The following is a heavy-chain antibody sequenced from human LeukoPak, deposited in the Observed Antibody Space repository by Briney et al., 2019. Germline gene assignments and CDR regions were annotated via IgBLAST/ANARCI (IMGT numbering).Heavy chain of an antibody. CDR3: AKAPGDFYYYGMDV. CDR1: GFTLDDYA. D-gene: IGHD4-17*01. J-gene: IGHJ6*02. V-gene: IGHV3-9*01. Sequence: PGGSLTLSCTASGFTLDDYAMHWVRQAPGKGLEWVSGISWNSGTIGYADSVKGRFTISRDNAKNSLYLQMNSLRVEDTALYYCAKAPGDFYYYGMDVWGQGTTVTVSS. CDR2: ISWNSGTI.